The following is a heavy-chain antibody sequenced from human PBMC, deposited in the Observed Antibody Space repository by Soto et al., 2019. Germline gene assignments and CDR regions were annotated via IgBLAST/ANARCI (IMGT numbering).Heavy chain of an antibody. Sequence: EVQLLESGGGLVQPGGSLRLSCAASGFTLRDYSMFWVRQATGRGLEWVSTIDGSGITAYYSDSVKGRFTMSRDNSTNTVSLKMNSLRVDDTAVYYCARAPTTTGPYWVDYGGQGPLLPVSS. CDR3: ARAPTTTGPYWVDY. J-gene: IGHJ4*02. CDR1: GFTLRDYS. D-gene: IGHD1-1*01. CDR2: IDGSGITA. V-gene: IGHV3-23*05.